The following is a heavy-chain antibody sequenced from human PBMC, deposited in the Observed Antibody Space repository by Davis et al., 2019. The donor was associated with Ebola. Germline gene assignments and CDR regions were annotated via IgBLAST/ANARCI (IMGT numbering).Heavy chain of an antibody. CDR2: IVVGSDNT. D-gene: IGHD3-22*01. Sequence: SVKVSCKASGFTFTSSAMQWVRQARGQRLEWIGWIVVGSDNTNYAQKFQERVTITRDMSTSTAYMELSSLRSEDTAVYYCAASDDSSGYYGGYDYWGQGTLVTVSS. CDR3: AASDDSSGYYGGYDY. CDR1: GFTFTSSA. V-gene: IGHV1-58*02. J-gene: IGHJ4*02.